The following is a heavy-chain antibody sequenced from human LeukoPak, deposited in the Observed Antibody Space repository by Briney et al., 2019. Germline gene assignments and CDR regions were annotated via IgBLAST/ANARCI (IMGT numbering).Heavy chain of an antibody. CDR2: ISAYNGNT. D-gene: IGHD3-22*01. CDR1: GYTFTSYG. J-gene: IGHJ4*02. Sequence: ASVKVSCKASGYTFTSYGISWVRQAPGQGLEWMGWISAYNGNTNYAQKLQGRVTMTTDTSTSTAYMELRSLRSDDTAVYYCAGNLGDLDDSSGYSSHWGQGTLVTVSS. V-gene: IGHV1-18*01. CDR3: AGNLGDLDDSSGYSSH.